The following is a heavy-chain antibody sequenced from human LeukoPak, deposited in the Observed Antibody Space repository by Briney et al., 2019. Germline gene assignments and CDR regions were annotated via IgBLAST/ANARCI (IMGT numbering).Heavy chain of an antibody. J-gene: IGHJ4*02. CDR3: ARRAGAYSHPYDY. CDR1: GFTVSSNS. V-gene: IGHV3-53*01. CDR2: IYSDNT. Sequence: GGTLRLSCTVSGFTVSSNSMSWVRQAPGKGLEWVSFIYSDNTDYSNSGTARFTISKDNSKNTMYLQMNRLRADDAAVYYCARRAGAYSHPYDYWGQGTLVTVSS. D-gene: IGHD4/OR15-4a*01.